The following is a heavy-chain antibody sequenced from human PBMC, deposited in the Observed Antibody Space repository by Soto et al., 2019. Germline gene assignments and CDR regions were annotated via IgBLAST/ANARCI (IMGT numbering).Heavy chain of an antibody. V-gene: IGHV3-23*01. J-gene: IGHJ4*02. Sequence: VGSLRLSCAASGFTFSNYAMNWVRQAPGKGLEWVSGISGGSGDSTFYADSVKGRFTISRDNSKNTLHLQMNSLRTEDTAVYYCAKNQPSWATRAAFDYWGQGTLVTVSS. CDR3: AKNQPSWATRAAFDY. CDR1: GFTFSNYA. CDR2: ISGGSGDST. D-gene: IGHD2-2*01.